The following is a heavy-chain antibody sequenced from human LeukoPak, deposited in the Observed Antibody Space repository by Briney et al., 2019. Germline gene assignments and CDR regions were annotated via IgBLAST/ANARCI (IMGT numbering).Heavy chain of an antibody. D-gene: IGHD2-2*01. CDR1: GFTFSSYG. CDR2: IRYDGSNK. V-gene: IGHV3-30*02. CDR3: AKERLRYCSSTSCSPFDP. J-gene: IGHJ5*02. Sequence: GGSLRLSCAASGFTFSSYGMHWVRQAPGKGLEWVAFIRYDGSNKYYADSVKGRFTISRDNSKNTLYLQMNNLRAEDTAVYYCAKERLRYCSSTSCSPFDPWGQGTLVTVSS.